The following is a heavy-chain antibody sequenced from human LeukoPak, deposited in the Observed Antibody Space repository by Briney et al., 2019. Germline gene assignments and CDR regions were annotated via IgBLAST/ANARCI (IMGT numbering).Heavy chain of an antibody. Sequence: SETLSLTCTVSGGSISSSTYYWGWIRQPPGKGLEWIGSISYSRSSYYNPSLKSRVTISVDTSKNQFSLKVSSVTAADTAVYYCARLFYDFWSGHYYYYMDVWGKGTTVTVSS. CDR2: ISYSRSS. D-gene: IGHD3-3*01. CDR3: ARLFYDFWSGHYYYYMDV. J-gene: IGHJ6*03. CDR1: GGSISSSTYY. V-gene: IGHV4-39*01.